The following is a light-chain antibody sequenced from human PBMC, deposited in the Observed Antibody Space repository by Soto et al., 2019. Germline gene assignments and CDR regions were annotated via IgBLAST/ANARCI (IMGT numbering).Light chain of an antibody. Sequence: DIQMTQSPSTLSASVGAGVTITCRASQNISVWLAWYQQRPGKAPKFLMYDASSLETGVPSRFSGSGSGTEFTLTIRSLQPDDSATYYCQQYDSASPTFGQGTKLEI. V-gene: IGKV1-5*01. CDR3: QQYDSASPT. CDR2: DAS. J-gene: IGKJ2*01. CDR1: QNISVW.